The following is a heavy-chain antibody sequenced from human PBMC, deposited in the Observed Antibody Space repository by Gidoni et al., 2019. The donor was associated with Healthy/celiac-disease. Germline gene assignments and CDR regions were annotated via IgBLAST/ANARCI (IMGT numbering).Heavy chain of an antibody. CDR2: IYYSGST. D-gene: IGHD5-18*01. J-gene: IGHJ6*02. Sequence: QVQLQESGPGLVKPSETLSLTCTVSGGSVSSGSYYWSWIRQPPGKGLEWIGYIYYSGSTNYNPSLKSRVTISVDTSKNQFSLKLSSVTAADTAVYYCARGEDDTAMARAYYYYGMDVWGQGTTVTVSS. CDR3: ARGEDDTAMARAYYYYGMDV. V-gene: IGHV4-61*01. CDR1: GGSVSSGSYY.